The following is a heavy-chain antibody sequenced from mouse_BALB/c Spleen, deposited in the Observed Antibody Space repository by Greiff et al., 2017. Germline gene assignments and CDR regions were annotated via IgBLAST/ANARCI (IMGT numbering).Heavy chain of an antibody. V-gene: IGHV3-2*02. CDR3: ARGRRDGPFDY. CDR1: GYSITSDYA. CDR2: ISYSGST. Sequence: EVQLQQSGPGLVKPSQSLSLTCTVTGYSITSDYAWNWIRQFPGNKLEWMGYISYSGSTSYNPSLKSRISITRDTSKNQFFLQLNSVTTEDTATYYCARGRRDGPFDYWVQGTTLTVSS. J-gene: IGHJ2*01. D-gene: IGHD1-1*01.